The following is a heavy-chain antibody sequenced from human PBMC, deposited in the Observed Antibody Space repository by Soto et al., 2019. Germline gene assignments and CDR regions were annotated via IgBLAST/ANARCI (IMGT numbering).Heavy chain of an antibody. CDR1: GGSISSYY. J-gene: IGHJ4*02. CDR3: ARRYGGNLDY. CDR2: NYYSGST. V-gene: IGHV4-59*08. D-gene: IGHD1-1*01. Sequence: QVQLQESGPGLVKPSETLSLTCTVSGGSISSYYWSWIRQPPGKGLEWIGYNYYSGSTNYNPSLKSRVTISVDTSKNQFSLKLSSATAADTAVYYCARRYGGNLDYWGQGTLVTVSS.